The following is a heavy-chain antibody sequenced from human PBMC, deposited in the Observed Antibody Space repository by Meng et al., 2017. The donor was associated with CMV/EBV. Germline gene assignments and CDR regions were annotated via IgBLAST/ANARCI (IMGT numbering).Heavy chain of an antibody. CDR1: GGTFSSYA. J-gene: IGHJ5*02. CDR3: ARDRNWFDP. CDR2: IIPILGIA. V-gene: IGHV1-69*04. Sequence: KVSCKASGGTFSSYALSWVRQAPGQGLEWMGRIIPILGIANYAQKFQGRVTITADKSTSTAYMELSSLRSEDTAVYYCARDRNWFDPWGQGTLVTVSS.